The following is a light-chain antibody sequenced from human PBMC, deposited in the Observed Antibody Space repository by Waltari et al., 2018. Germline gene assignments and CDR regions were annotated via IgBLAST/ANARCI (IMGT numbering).Light chain of an antibody. CDR3: NSYAGSNNFPFV. CDR1: SSDVGGYNY. V-gene: IGLV2-8*01. CDR2: DVS. J-gene: IGLJ1*01. Sequence: QSALTQPPSASGSPGQSVTISCTGTSSDVGGYNYVSWYQQHPGKPPKLMIYDVSKRPSGAPDRFSGSKSGNTASLTVSGLQAEDEADYYCNSYAGSNNFPFVFGTGTKVTVL.